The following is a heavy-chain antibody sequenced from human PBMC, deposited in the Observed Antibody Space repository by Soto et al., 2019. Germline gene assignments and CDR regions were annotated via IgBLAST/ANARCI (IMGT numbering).Heavy chain of an antibody. D-gene: IGHD3-9*01. Sequence: EVQLVESGGGLVQPGGSLRLSCAASGFTFKNYGMSWVRQAPGKGLQWVATIHPSGGSTHYAESVKGRFTISRDNSKNTFYLQMNSLRAEDTAVYYCAKALSTGSAVCWGQGTLVTVSS. V-gene: IGHV3-23*04. J-gene: IGHJ4*02. CDR2: IHPSGGST. CDR1: GFTFKNYG. CDR3: AKALSTGSAVC.